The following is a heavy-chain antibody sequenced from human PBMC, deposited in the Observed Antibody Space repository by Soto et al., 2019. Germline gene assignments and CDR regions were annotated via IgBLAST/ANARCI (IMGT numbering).Heavy chain of an antibody. CDR3: AREAYCSSTSCLFWSKRIHPHRKTFDP. D-gene: IGHD2-2*01. J-gene: IGHJ5*02. CDR1: GFTFSDYY. CDR2: ISSSSSYT. V-gene: IGHV3-11*05. Sequence: PGGSLRLSCAASGFTFSDYYMSWIRQAPGKGLEWVSYISSSSSYTNYADSVKGRFTISRDNAKSSLYLQMNSLRAEDTAVYYCAREAYCSSTSCLFWSKRIHPHRKTFDPWGQGTLVTVSS.